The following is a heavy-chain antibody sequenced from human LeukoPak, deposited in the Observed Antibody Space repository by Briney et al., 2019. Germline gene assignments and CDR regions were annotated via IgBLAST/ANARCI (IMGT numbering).Heavy chain of an antibody. Sequence: QAGGSLRLSCAASGFTFSTYGMSWVRQAPGKGLEWVSAIGGSGGGTYYADSVKGRFTISRDNSKNTLYLQMNSLRAEDTAVYYCAKRGSGWYEDYYYYMDVWGKGTTVTISS. CDR1: GFTFSTYG. D-gene: IGHD6-19*01. V-gene: IGHV3-23*01. J-gene: IGHJ6*03. CDR2: IGGSGGGT. CDR3: AKRGSGWYEDYYYYMDV.